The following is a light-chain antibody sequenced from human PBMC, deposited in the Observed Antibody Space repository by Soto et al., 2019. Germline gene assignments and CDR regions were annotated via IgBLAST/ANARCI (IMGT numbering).Light chain of an antibody. CDR1: QSVSSRN. Sequence: EIVFTQSPGTLSLSPGERATLSCRASQSVSSRNIAWYQEKPGQTPRLLIYGATSRATGIPDRFSGSGSGTDFTLTISRLEPEDFAVYYCQQYGSSFYWTFGQGT. CDR2: GAT. CDR3: QQYGSSFYWT. V-gene: IGKV3-20*01. J-gene: IGKJ1*01.